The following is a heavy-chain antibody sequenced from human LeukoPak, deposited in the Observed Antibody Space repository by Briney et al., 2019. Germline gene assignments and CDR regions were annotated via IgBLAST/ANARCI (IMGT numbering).Heavy chain of an antibody. CDR3: GVSVVIPAAFDH. J-gene: IGHJ4*02. D-gene: IGHD2-2*01. CDR2: IKQDGSGK. V-gene: IGHV3-7*01. CDR1: GFIFSNHW. Sequence: PGGSLRLSCAPSGFIFSNHWMSWVRQAPGKGLEWVAMIKQDGSGKYYVGSVKGRFTISRDNAKNSLYLQMNSLRAEDTAVYYCGVSVVIPAAFDHWGQGTLVTVSS.